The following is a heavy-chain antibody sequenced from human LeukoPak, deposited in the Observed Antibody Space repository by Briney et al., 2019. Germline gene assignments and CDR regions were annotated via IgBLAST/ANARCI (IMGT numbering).Heavy chain of an antibody. CDR2: IYCSGST. D-gene: IGHD2-2*01. CDR3: AREGGYCSSTSCGYSAFDI. Sequence: SETLSLTCTVSGGSINSYYWTWIRQPPGKGLEWIGYIYCSGSTHYNPSLKSRVTISVDTSKNQFSLKLSSVTAADTAVYYCAREGGYCSSTSCGYSAFDIWGQGTMVTVSS. CDR1: GGSINSYY. V-gene: IGHV4-59*01. J-gene: IGHJ3*02.